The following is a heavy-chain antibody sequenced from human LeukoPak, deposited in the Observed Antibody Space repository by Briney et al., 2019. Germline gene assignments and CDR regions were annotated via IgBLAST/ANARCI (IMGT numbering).Heavy chain of an antibody. Sequence: PGRSLRLSCAASGFTFSSYAMHWVRQAPGKGLEWVAVISYDGSNKCYADSVKGRFTISRDNAKNTLYLQMNRLTVEDTAVYYCGRGMRDFYGLDYWGQGFLVTVSS. CDR3: GRGMRDFYGLDY. CDR2: ISYDGSNK. D-gene: IGHD2/OR15-2a*01. J-gene: IGHJ4*02. V-gene: IGHV3-30-3*01. CDR1: GFTFSSYA.